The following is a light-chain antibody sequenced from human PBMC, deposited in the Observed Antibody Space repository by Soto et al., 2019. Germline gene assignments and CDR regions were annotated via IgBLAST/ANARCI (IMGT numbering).Light chain of an antibody. CDR3: QQYSSSPLT. J-gene: IGKJ4*01. V-gene: IGKV3-20*01. CDR2: GAT. CDR1: QSVSSSY. Sequence: EIVLTQSPGTLSLSVGERATISCRASQSVSSSYLAWYQQKPGQAPSFIIYGATTRASGIPDRFSGSASGTDFTLTISILEPEDFALYYCQQYSSSPLTFGGGTKVEIK.